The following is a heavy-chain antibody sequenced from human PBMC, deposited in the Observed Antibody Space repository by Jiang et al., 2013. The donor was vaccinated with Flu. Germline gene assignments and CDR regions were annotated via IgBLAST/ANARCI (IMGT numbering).Heavy chain of an antibody. Sequence: VKGRFTIYRDNAKNSLYLQMNSLRAEDTAVYYCARVRGGEADNSGYRPLDFWGQGTLVTVSS. V-gene: IGHV3-11*06. J-gene: IGHJ4*02. CDR3: ARVRGGEADNSGYRPLDF. D-gene: IGHD3-22*01.